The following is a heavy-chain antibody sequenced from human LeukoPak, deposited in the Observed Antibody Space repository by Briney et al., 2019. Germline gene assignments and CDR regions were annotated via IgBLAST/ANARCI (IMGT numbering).Heavy chain of an antibody. CDR3: ARSNYDILTGYQA. Sequence: SVKVSCKAYGDTFSNYAISWVRQAPGQGLEWMGGIIPIFGTANYAQKFRGRLTVTADRSTRTAYMELSSLTSEDTAVYYCARSNYDILTGYQAWGQGTLVTVSS. CDR2: IIPIFGTA. V-gene: IGHV1-69*06. CDR1: GDTFSNYA. J-gene: IGHJ4*02. D-gene: IGHD3-9*01.